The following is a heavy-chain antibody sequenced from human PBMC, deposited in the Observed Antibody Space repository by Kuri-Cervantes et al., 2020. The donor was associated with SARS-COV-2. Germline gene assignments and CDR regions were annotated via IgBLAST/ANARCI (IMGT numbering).Heavy chain of an antibody. CDR1: GFTFSSYG. Sequence: GESLKISCAASGFTFSSYGMHWVRQAPGKGLEWVAFIRYDGSNKYYADSVKGRSTISRDNSKNTLYLQMNSLRAEDTAVYYCAKDSAEVGGQTLMNWFDPWGQGTLVTVSS. J-gene: IGHJ5*02. V-gene: IGHV3-30*02. CDR2: IRYDGSNK. CDR3: AKDSAEVGGQTLMNWFDP. D-gene: IGHD3-16*01.